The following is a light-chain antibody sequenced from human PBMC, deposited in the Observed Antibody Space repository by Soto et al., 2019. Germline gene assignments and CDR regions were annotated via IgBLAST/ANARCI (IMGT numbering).Light chain of an antibody. CDR1: SNDLGRYNY. V-gene: IGLV2-11*01. CDR3: CSYAGSDALV. CDR2: DVA. J-gene: IGLJ1*01. Sequence: QSVLTQPASVSGSPGQSITISCTGTSNDLGRYNYVTWYQQHPGEAPKLVMYDVAQRPAGVSDRLSGDESGKTASLTISGLQADDEATYYCCSYAGSDALVFGSGTKVTVL.